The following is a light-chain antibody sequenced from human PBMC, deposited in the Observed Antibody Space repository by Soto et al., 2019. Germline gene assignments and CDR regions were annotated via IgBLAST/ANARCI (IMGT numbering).Light chain of an antibody. J-gene: IGKJ2*01. CDR3: QQYSGWPYT. Sequence: DIVMTQSPATLAVSPGESATLSCRASQSISNHLTWYQQKPGQPPRLLIYGASTRATGIPARFSGSGSGTEFTLTISNLQSEDFAVYYCQQYSGWPYTFGQGTKLEIK. V-gene: IGKV3-15*01. CDR1: QSISNH. CDR2: GAS.